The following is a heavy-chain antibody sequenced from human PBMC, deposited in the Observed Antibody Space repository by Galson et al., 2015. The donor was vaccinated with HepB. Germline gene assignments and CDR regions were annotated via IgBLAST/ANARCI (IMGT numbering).Heavy chain of an antibody. J-gene: IGHJ4*02. Sequence: SLRLSCAASGFIFSNYGIHWVRQAPGKGLEWVALISFHGNSKYYADSVKGRFTTSRDNSNNTVFLEMNSLRPEDTAVYYCAKARPEYYYGSGSLFDFCGQGALVTVSS. CDR1: GFIFSNYG. D-gene: IGHD3-10*01. CDR3: AKARPEYYYGSGSLFDF. V-gene: IGHV3-30*18. CDR2: ISFHGNSK.